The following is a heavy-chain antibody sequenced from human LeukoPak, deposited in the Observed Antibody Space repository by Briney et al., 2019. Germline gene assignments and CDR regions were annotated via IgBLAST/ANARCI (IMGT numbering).Heavy chain of an antibody. V-gene: IGHV5-51*01. CDR3: ARRLKISQGGTTDY. Sequence: GESLKISCKTSGYSFTSNWIGWVRQMPRKGLEWMGIIYPSDSDTRYSPSFQGQVTISADRSITTAYLQWSSLKASDTAIYYCARRLKISQGGTTDYWGQGTLVTVSS. J-gene: IGHJ4*02. D-gene: IGHD1-1*01. CDR2: IYPSDSDT. CDR1: GYSFTSNW.